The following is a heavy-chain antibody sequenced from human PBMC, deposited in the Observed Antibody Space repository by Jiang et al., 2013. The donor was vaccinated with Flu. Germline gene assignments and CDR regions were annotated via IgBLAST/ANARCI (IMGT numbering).Heavy chain of an antibody. D-gene: IGHD4-23*01. CDR2: INHSGST. Sequence: LLKPSETLSLTCAVYGGSFSGYYWSWIRQPPGKGLEWIGEINHSGSTNYNPSLKSRVTISVDTSKNQFSLKLSSVTAADTAVYYCARNGGNSARYNWFDPWGQGTLVTVSS. CDR3: ARNGGNSARYNWFDP. J-gene: IGHJ5*02. V-gene: IGHV4-34*01. CDR1: GGSFSGYY.